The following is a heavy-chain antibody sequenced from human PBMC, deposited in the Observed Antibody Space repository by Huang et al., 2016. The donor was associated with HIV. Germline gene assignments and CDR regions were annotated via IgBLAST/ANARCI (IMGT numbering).Heavy chain of an antibody. CDR2: IYYSGST. D-gene: IGHD3-3*01. V-gene: IGHV4-39*01. J-gene: IGHJ4*02. CDR1: GDSISSRSYY. CDR3: ARHAIRYDFWSGYFHY. Sequence: QLQLQESGPGLVKPSETLSLTCTVSGDSISSRSYYWGWIRQPPGKGLEWIGSIYYSGSTYYNPSLNSRVTISVDTSKNQFSLKLSSVTAADTAVYYCARHAIRYDFWSGYFHYWGQGTLVTVSS.